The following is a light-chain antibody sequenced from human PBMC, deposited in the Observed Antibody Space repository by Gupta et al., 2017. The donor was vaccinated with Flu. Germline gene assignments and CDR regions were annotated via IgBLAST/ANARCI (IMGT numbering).Light chain of an antibody. CDR1: SSNIGSNS. CDR2: SNT. CDR3: TTWDDSRNGPV. J-gene: IGLJ3*02. V-gene: IGLV1-44*01. Sequence: RVTISCSGSSSNIGSNSVNWFRQLPGTAPKLLIFSNTQRPSGVPDRFSGSKSGTSASLAISGLQAEDEADYYCTTWDDSRNGPVFGGGTKLTVL.